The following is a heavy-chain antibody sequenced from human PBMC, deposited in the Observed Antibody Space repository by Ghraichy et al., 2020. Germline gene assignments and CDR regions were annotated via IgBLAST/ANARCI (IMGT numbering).Heavy chain of an antibody. CDR3: TRASVYYDFWSGPEQFDY. V-gene: IGHV3-49*03. Sequence: GGSLRLSCTASGFTFGDYAMSWFRQAPGKGLEWVGFIRSKAYGGTTEYAASVKGRFTISRDDSKSIAYLQMNSLKTEDTAVYYCTRASVYYDFWSGPEQFDYWGQGTLVTVSS. J-gene: IGHJ4*02. D-gene: IGHD3-3*01. CDR2: IRSKAYGGTT. CDR1: GFTFGDYA.